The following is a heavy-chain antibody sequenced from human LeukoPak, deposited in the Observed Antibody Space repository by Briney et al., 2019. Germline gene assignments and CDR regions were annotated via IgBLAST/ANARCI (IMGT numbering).Heavy chain of an antibody. J-gene: IGHJ4*02. D-gene: IGHD4-17*01. CDR1: GFTFSSYS. Sequence: GGSLRLSCAASGFTFSSYSMNWVRQAPGKGLEWVSSITSSSYIYYADSAKGRFTISRDSAKNSLYLQMNSLRAEDTAVYYCARDLALYGDYWGQGTLVTVSS. V-gene: IGHV3-21*01. CDR3: ARDLALYGDY. CDR2: ITSSSYI.